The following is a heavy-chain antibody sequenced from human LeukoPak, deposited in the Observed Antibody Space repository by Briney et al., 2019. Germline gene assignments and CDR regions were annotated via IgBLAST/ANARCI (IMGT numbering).Heavy chain of an antibody. CDR1: GFTFSSYG. CDR2: ITGSSTYI. Sequence: GGSLRLSCGASGFTFSSYGMNWVRQAPGKGLEWVSSITGSSTYIFYADSVKGRFTISRDNAKNSLYLQMNSLRVEDTAVYYCARRYGDYGRYFDRWGQGALVTVSS. J-gene: IGHJ4*02. D-gene: IGHD4-17*01. CDR3: ARRYGDYGRYFDR. V-gene: IGHV3-21*01.